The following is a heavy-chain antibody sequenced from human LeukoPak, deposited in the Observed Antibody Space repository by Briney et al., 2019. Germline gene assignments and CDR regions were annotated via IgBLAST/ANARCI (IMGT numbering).Heavy chain of an antibody. CDR1: GFTVSSNY. Sequence: PGGSLRLSCAASGFTVSSNYMSWVRQAPGKGLEWVSVITNSGGSTYYADSVKGRFTISRDNSKNTLYLQMNSLRAEDTAVYYCAKGPGSYVHYYYYMDVWGKGTTVTVSS. CDR2: ITNSGGST. CDR3: AKGPGSYVHYYYYMDV. V-gene: IGHV3-23*01. J-gene: IGHJ6*03. D-gene: IGHD1-26*01.